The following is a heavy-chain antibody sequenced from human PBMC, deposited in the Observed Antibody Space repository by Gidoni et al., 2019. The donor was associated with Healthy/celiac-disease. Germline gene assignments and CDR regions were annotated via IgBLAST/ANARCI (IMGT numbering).Heavy chain of an antibody. D-gene: IGHD3-22*01. CDR1: GYTFTSYG. Sequence: GQSGAEVKKPGASVKVSCKASGYTFTSYGISWVRQAPGQGLEWMGWISAYNGNTNYAQKLQGRVTMTTDTSTSPAYMELRSLRSDDKDVYDCARRGDYYDSSGYNYWGQGTLVTVSS. CDR3: ARRGDYYDSSGYNY. V-gene: IGHV1-18*01. J-gene: IGHJ4*02. CDR2: ISAYNGNT.